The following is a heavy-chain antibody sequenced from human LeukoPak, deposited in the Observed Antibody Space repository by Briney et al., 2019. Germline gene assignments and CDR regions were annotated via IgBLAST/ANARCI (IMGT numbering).Heavy chain of an antibody. CDR3: ASPRSSYRYTFDY. CDR2: ISTSGST. CDR1: AASISNYY. D-gene: IGHD3-16*02. J-gene: IGHJ4*02. V-gene: IGHV4-4*09. Sequence: SETLSLTCAVSAASISNYYWSWIRQAPGKGLEWIGYISTSGSTNYNPSLKSRVSISLDKSENRFSLNLNFVTAADTAVYYCASPRSSYRYTFDYWGRGALVTVSS.